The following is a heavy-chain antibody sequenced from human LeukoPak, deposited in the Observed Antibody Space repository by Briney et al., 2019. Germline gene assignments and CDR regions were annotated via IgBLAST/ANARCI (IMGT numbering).Heavy chain of an antibody. V-gene: IGHV1-8*01. CDR2: MNPNSGNT. CDR1: GYTFTSYD. CDR3: ATGGTGTTLGTDYYYYMDV. J-gene: IGHJ6*03. D-gene: IGHD1-1*01. Sequence: ASVKVSCKASGYTFTSYDINWVRQATGQGLEWMGWMNPNSGNTGYAQKFQGRVTMTRNTSISTAYMELSSLRSEDTAVYYCATGGTGTTLGTDYYYYMDVWGKGTTVTVSS.